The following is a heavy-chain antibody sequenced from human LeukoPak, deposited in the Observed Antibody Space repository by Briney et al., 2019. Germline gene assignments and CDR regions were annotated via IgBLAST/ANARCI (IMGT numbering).Heavy chain of an antibody. CDR1: SGSFTGYF. J-gene: IGHJ5*02. CDR3: ARYRSYCTSTTCYRDWFDP. CDR2: INHSGST. D-gene: IGHD2-2*01. V-gene: IGHV4-34*01. Sequence: SETLSLTCAVYSGSFTGYFWSWIRQPPGKGLEWIGEINHSGSTNYNPSLKSRVTISVHTSKNQFSLKLTSVTAADAAVYYCARYRSYCTSTTCYRDWFDPWGQGTLVTVSS.